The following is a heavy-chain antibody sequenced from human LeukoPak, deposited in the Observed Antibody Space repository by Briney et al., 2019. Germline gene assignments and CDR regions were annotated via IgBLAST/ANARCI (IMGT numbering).Heavy chain of an antibody. CDR1: GGSFSGYY. J-gene: IGHJ5*02. CDR2: INHSGST. V-gene: IGHV4-34*01. CDR3: AREAVAGTLVWFDP. D-gene: IGHD6-19*01. Sequence: PSETLSLTCAVYGGSFSGYYWSWIRQPPGKGLEWIGEINHSGSTNYNPSLKSRVTISVDTSKNQFSLKLSSVTAADTAVYYCAREAVAGTLVWFDPWGQGTLVTVSS.